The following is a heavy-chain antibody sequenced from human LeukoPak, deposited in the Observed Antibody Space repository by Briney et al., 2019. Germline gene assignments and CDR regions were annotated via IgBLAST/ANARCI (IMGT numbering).Heavy chain of an antibody. D-gene: IGHD3-10*01. CDR3: AKYRGFGDSYDS. V-gene: IGHV3-23*01. CDR2: IGGSGTRT. Sequence: GGSLRLSCAASGFAFSRNDMSWVRQAPGKGLEWVSSIGGSGTRTYYADSVKGRFTISRDTFKNTLYLQMNSLRAEDAAVYYCAKYRGFGDSYDSWGQGTLVTVSS. J-gene: IGHJ4*02. CDR1: GFAFSRND.